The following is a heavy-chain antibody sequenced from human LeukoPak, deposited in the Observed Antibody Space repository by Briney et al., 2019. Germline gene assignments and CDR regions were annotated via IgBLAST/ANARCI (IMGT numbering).Heavy chain of an antibody. J-gene: IGHJ5*02. V-gene: IGHV1-8*01. Sequence: ASVTVSCKSSGYTCTSYDINWVRQATGQGLEWVGWMNPNSGDTGYAQKFQGRVTMTRNTSISKAYMELSSLRSEDTAVYYCARVGWFGELLWHLDPWGQGTLVTVSS. CDR3: ARVGWFGELLWHLDP. CDR2: MNPNSGDT. CDR1: GYTCTSYD. D-gene: IGHD3-10*01.